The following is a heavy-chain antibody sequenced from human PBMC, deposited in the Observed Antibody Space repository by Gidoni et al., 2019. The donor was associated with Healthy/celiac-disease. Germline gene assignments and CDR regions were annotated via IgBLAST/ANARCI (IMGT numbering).Heavy chain of an antibody. CDR1: GFTFSSYA. CDR2: ISGSGGST. V-gene: IGHV3-23*04. CDR3: AKDRSYYDFWSGLNWFDP. D-gene: IGHD3-3*01. Sequence: EVQLVESGGGLVQPGGSLRLSCAASGFTFSSYAMSWVRQAPGKGLEWVSAISGSGGSTYYADSVKGRFTISRDNSKNTLYLQMNSLRAEDTAVYYCAKDRSYYDFWSGLNWFDPWGQGTLVTVSS. J-gene: IGHJ5*02.